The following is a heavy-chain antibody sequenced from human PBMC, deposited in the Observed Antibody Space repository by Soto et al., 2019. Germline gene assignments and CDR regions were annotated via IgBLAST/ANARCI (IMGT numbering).Heavy chain of an antibody. D-gene: IGHD3-3*01. CDR1: GFTFSSYA. CDR2: ISGSGGST. Sequence: EVQLLESGGGLVQPGGSLRLSCAASGFTFSSYAISWVRQAPGKGLEWVSAISGSGGSTYYADSVKGRFTISSDNSKNTQYMQMHTLRAKDTAVYYCAKGRGHYDFWSGADRPPIDAFDIWGHGTMVTVSS. J-gene: IGHJ3*02. V-gene: IGHV3-23*01. CDR3: AKGRGHYDFWSGADRPPIDAFDI.